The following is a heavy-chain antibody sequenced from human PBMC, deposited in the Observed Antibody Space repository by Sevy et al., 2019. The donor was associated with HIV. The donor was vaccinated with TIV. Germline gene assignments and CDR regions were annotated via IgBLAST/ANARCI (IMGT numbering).Heavy chain of an antibody. CDR3: ASAYCSSTSCSLMGMDV. Sequence: SETLSLTCAVYGGSFSGYYWSWIRQPPGKGLEWIGEINHSGSTNYNPPLKSRVTISVDTSKNQFSLKLSSVTAADTAVYYCASAYCSSTSCSLMGMDVWGQGTTVTVSS. V-gene: IGHV4-34*01. CDR1: GGSFSGYY. J-gene: IGHJ6*02. D-gene: IGHD2-2*01. CDR2: INHSGST.